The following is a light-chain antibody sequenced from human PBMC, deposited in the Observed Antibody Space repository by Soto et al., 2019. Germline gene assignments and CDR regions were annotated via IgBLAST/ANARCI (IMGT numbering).Light chain of an antibody. CDR3: QQSKTFPLT. V-gene: IGKV1-12*01. Sequence: DIQMTQSPSSVSASVGDRVTITCRASQDINSWLTWYQQKPGKAPKVLIYIASRLQSGVPSRFSGRGSGTDFSLTISNLLPEDFATYFCQQSKTFPLTFGGGTKVEIK. CDR1: QDINSW. CDR2: IAS. J-gene: IGKJ4*01.